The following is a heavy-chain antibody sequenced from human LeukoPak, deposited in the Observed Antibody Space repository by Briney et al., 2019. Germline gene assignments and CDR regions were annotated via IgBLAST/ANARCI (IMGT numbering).Heavy chain of an antibody. Sequence: ASVKVSCKASGYTFTSYDINWVRQATGQGLEWMGWMNPNSGNTGYAQKFQGRVTMTRNTSISTAYMELSSLRSEDTAVYYYARGRLHDYGDYDNWGQGTLVTVSS. V-gene: IGHV1-8*01. CDR2: MNPNSGNT. CDR3: ARGRLHDYGDYDN. CDR1: GYTFTSYD. J-gene: IGHJ4*02. D-gene: IGHD4-17*01.